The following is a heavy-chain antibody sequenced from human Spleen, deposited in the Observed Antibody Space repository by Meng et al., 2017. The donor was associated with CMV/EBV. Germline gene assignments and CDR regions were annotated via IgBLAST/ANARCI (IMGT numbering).Heavy chain of an antibody. Sequence: CSVSGGPISSPNWWTWVRQPPGKGLEWIGEIYQSGSTNYNPSLKSRVTMSVDKSNNQFSLKLSSVTAADTAVYYCARINIADSTFDPWGQGSLVTVSS. J-gene: IGHJ5*02. CDR1: GGPISSPNW. D-gene: IGHD6-13*01. V-gene: IGHV4-4*02. CDR3: ARINIADSTFDP. CDR2: IYQSGST.